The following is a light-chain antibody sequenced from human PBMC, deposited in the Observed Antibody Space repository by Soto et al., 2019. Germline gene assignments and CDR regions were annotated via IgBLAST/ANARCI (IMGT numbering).Light chain of an antibody. J-gene: IGKJ1*01. V-gene: IGKV3-20*01. CDR3: QQYYATRWT. CDR1: QRVGSNY. Sequence: DIVLTQTPGTLSLSPGERATLSCRASQRVGSNYVTGYQQNPGQPPMLLIHGASSRATGIPDRFSGSGSGTDFTLTISSLQPEDFAVYFCQQYYATRWTFGQGTKVEIK. CDR2: GAS.